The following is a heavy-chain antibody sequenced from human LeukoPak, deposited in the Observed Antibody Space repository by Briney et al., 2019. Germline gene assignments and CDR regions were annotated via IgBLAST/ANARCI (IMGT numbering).Heavy chain of an antibody. J-gene: IGHJ5*02. Sequence: ASVKVSCKASGYTFTSYDINWVRQATGQGLEWMGWMNPNSGNTGYAQKFQGRVTTTRNTSISTAYMELSSLRSEDTAVYYCARPFTYYYDSSGFDPWGQGTLVTVSS. CDR3: ARPFTYYYDSSGFDP. CDR2: MNPNSGNT. V-gene: IGHV1-8*01. D-gene: IGHD3-22*01. CDR1: GYTFTSYD.